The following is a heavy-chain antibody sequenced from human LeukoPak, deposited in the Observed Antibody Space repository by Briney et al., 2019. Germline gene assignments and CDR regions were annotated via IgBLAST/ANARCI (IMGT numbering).Heavy chain of an antibody. D-gene: IGHD1-26*01. CDR2: ISSSSSYI. CDR3: ARGSSGSYVY. J-gene: IGHJ4*02. Sequence: GGSLRLSCAASGFTFSSYSMNWVRQAPGKGLEWVSSISSSSSYIYYADSVKGRFTISRDNSKNTLYLQINSLRVEDTAVYYCARGSSGSYVYWGQGTLVTVSS. V-gene: IGHV3-21*01. CDR1: GFTFSSYS.